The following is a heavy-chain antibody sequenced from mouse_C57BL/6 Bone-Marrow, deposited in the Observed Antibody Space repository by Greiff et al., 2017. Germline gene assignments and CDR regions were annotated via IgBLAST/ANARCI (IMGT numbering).Heavy chain of an antibody. CDR2: ISSGSSTI. V-gene: IGHV5-17*01. Sequence: EVKLMESGGGLVKPGGSLKLSCAASGFTFSDYGMHWVRQAPEKGLEWVAYISSGSSTIYYADTVKGRFTISRDNAKNTLFLQMTSLRSEDTAMYYCARRVTTDFDYWGQGTTLTVSS. D-gene: IGHD2-2*01. J-gene: IGHJ2*01. CDR3: ARRVTTDFDY. CDR1: GFTFSDYG.